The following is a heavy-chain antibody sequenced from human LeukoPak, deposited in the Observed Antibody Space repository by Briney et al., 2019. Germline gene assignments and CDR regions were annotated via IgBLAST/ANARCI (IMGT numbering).Heavy chain of an antibody. CDR2: IYYSGST. J-gene: IGHJ4*02. V-gene: IGHV4-59*01. Sequence: SETLPLTCTVSGGSISSYYWSWIRQPPGKGLEWIGYIYYSGSTNYNPSLKSRVTISVDTSKNQFSLKLSSVTAADTAVYYCASTPRYFDWLFPGYWGQGTLVTVSS. CDR1: GGSISSYY. CDR3: ASTPRYFDWLFPGY. D-gene: IGHD3-9*01.